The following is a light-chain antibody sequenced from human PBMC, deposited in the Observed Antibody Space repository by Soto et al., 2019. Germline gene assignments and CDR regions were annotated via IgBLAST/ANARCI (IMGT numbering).Light chain of an antibody. CDR3: SAFTGTTYA. V-gene: IGLV2-14*03. CDR1: GSDVRGNKY. J-gene: IGLJ1*01. Sequence: QSALTQPPSVSGSPGQSITISCTGTGSDVRGNKYVSWYQHYPGKAPKLMISDVSNRPSGISNRFSGSKSGDTASLTISGLQAVYEADYYCSAFTGTTYAFGTGTKVTVL. CDR2: DVS.